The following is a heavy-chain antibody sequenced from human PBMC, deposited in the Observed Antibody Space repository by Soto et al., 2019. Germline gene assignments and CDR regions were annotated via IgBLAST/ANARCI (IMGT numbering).Heavy chain of an antibody. J-gene: IGHJ4*02. CDR3: ARGEKRVAMPSGY. CDR1: GGSISSYY. Sequence: QVQLQESGPGLVKPSETLSLTCTVSGGSISSYYWSWIRQPPGKGLEWIGYIYYSGSTNYNPSLNYRVTISVDPGNTPFSLRLSSVTAAYTAVYYCARGEKRVAMPSGYWGQGTLVTVSS. CDR2: IYYSGST. D-gene: IGHD2-2*01. V-gene: IGHV4-59*01.